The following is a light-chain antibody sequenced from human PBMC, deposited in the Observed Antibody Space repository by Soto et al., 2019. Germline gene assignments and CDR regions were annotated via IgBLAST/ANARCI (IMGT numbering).Light chain of an antibody. CDR2: GAS. J-gene: IGKJ2*01. CDR1: QSVGSN. V-gene: IGKV3-15*01. Sequence: EIVMTQSPVTLSVSPGERATLSCRASQSVGSNLAWYQQRPGQAHRLLIYGASTRATGIPARFSGSGSGTEFTLTISSLQSEDFAVYYCQHLDNWPYTFGQGTNLEIK. CDR3: QHLDNWPYT.